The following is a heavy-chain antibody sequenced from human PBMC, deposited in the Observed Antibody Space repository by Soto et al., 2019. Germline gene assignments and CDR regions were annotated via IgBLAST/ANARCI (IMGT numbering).Heavy chain of an antibody. V-gene: IGHV3-30*18. J-gene: IGHJ4*02. CDR1: GFTFSSYG. D-gene: IGHD5-12*01. CDR2: ISYDGSNK. CDR3: AKGALGYDLDY. Sequence: GGSLRLSCAASGFTFSSYGMHWVRLAPGKGLEWVAVISYDGSNKYYADSVKGRFTISRDNSKNTLYLQMNSLRAEDTAVYYCAKGALGYDLDYWGQGTLVTVSS.